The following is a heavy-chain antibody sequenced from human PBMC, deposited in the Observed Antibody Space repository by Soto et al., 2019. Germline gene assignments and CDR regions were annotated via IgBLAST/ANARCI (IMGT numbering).Heavy chain of an antibody. J-gene: IGHJ4*02. CDR1: GFTFTSSA. V-gene: IGHV1-58*01. D-gene: IGHD3-22*01. Sequence: SVKVSCKASGFTFTSSAVQWVRQARGQRLEWMGGITVGSGDTKYAQKFQERVTLTWDVSTSTSYMELSSLRSDDTAVYYCAATSPDYHDRSGFWEYFDYWGQGTLGTVSS. CDR3: AATSPDYHDRSGFWEYFDY. CDR2: ITVGSGDT.